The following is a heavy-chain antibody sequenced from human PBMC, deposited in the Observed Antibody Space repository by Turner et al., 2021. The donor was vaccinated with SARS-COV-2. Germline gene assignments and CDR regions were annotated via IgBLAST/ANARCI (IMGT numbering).Heavy chain of an antibody. J-gene: IGHJ4*02. CDR1: GFTFSSYG. D-gene: IGHD4-4*01. CDR2: ISYDGNNK. CDR3: AKQLGLYSNPMYYFDY. Sequence: QVQLVEPGGGVVQPGRSLRLSCAASGFTFSSYGMHWVRQAPGKGLEWVAVISYDGNNKYYADSVKGRFTISRDNSKNTLYLQMNSLRAEDTAVYYCAKQLGLYSNPMYYFDYWGQGTLVTVSS. V-gene: IGHV3-30*18.